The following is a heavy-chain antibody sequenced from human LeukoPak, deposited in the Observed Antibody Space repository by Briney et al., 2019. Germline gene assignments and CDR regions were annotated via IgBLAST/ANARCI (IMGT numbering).Heavy chain of an antibody. D-gene: IGHD5-24*01. J-gene: IGHJ3*02. Sequence: GGSLRLSCAASGFTFKNYDMHWVRQTPGKGLEWVAFIRYDGGDKYYVDSVKGRLTISRDNSRNTLYLQMNSVTTEDTAVYYCAKNRGGVIYADAFEIWGQGTMVRVYS. CDR1: GFTFKNYD. V-gene: IGHV3-30*02. CDR3: AKNRGGVIYADAFEI. CDR2: IRYDGGDK.